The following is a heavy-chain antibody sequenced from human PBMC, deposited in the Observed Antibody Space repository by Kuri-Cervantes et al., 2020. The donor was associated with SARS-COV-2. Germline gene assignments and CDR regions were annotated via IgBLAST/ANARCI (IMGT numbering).Heavy chain of an antibody. CDR1: GGSISSGGYY. D-gene: IGHD5-24*01. J-gene: IGHJ4*02. Sequence: LRLPCTVSGGSISSGGYYWSWIRQHPGKGLEWIGYIYYSGSTYYNPSLKSRVTISVDTSKNQFSLKLSSVTAADTAVYYCAREGRDGYNYVDYWGQGTLVTVSS. V-gene: IGHV4-31*03. CDR3: AREGRDGYNYVDY. CDR2: IYYSGST.